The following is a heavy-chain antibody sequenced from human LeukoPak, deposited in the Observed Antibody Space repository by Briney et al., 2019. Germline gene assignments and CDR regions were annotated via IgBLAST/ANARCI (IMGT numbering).Heavy chain of an antibody. J-gene: IGHJ4*02. CDR3: ARQHGSGSYYSRAIDY. V-gene: IGHV5-51*01. CDR2: IYPGDSDT. CDR1: GYSFTTYW. D-gene: IGHD3-10*01. Sequence: GESLKISCEASGYSFTTYWIGWVRQMPGKGLEWMGIIYPGDSDTRYSPSFQGQATISADKSINTAYLQWSSLKASDTAMYYCARQHGSGSYYSRAIDYWGQGTLVTVSS.